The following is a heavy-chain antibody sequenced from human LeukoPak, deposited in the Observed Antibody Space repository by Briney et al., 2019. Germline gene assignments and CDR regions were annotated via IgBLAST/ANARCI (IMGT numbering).Heavy chain of an antibody. CDR3: VRLAQCVGSSCFAVHF. CDR1: GYSISSGYY. V-gene: IGHV4-38-2*01. Sequence: SEILSLTCEVSGYSISSGYYWGWIRQPPGKGLEWIGSMYHSGSAYYNPSLQSRVTLSADTSNNQFSLRLTSVTAADTAVYYCVRLAQCVGSSCFAVHFWGQGTLVHVS. CDR2: MYHSGSA. J-gene: IGHJ4*02. D-gene: IGHD2-2*01.